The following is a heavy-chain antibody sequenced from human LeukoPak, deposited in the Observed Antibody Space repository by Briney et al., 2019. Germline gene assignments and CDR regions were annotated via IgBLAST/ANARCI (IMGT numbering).Heavy chain of an antibody. CDR2: MNPNSGNT. CDR1: GYTFTSYD. V-gene: IGHV1-8*01. D-gene: IGHD3-16*02. Sequence: ASVKVSCKASGYTFTSYDINWVRQATGQGLEWMGWMNPNSGNTGYAQKFQGRVTMTRNTSISTAYMELSSLRSEDTAVHYCARGNKQGPTYIWGSYRYLFDYWGQGTLVTVSS. J-gene: IGHJ4*02. CDR3: ARGNKQGPTYIWGSYRYLFDY.